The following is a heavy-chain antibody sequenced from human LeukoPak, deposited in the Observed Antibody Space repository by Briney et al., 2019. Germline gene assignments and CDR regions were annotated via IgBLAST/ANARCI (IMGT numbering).Heavy chain of an antibody. D-gene: IGHD4-17*01. CDR1: GGSISSYY. CDR3: AGVRSDYAAAFGI. Sequence: SETLSLTCTVSGGSISSYYWSWIRQPPGKGLEWIGYIYYSGSTNYNPPLKSRVTISVDTSKNQFSLKLSSVTAADTAVYYCAGVRSDYAAAFGIWGRGTMVTVSS. CDR2: IYYSGST. V-gene: IGHV4-59*01. J-gene: IGHJ3*02.